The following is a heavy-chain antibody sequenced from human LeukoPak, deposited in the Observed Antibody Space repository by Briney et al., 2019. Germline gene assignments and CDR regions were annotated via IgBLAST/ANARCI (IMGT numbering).Heavy chain of an antibody. D-gene: IGHD3-10*01. CDR2: IKQDGSEK. CDR3: ARARKSGGITMIRGVKDRGWFDP. V-gene: IGHV3-7*01. CDR1: GFTFSSYW. Sequence: PGGSLRLSCAASGFTFSSYWMNWVRQAPGKGLEWVANIKQDGSEKYYVDSVKGRFTISRDNAKNSLYLQMNSLRAEDTAVYYCARARKSGGITMIRGVKDRGWFDPWGQGTLVTVSS. J-gene: IGHJ5*02.